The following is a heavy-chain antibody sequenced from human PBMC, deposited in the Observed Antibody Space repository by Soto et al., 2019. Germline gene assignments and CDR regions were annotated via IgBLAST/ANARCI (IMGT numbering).Heavy chain of an antibody. D-gene: IGHD3-22*01. CDR1: GYTFTSYG. V-gene: IGHV1-18*01. CDR3: ARLKFYYDSSVYYPPGVFDI. CDR2: ISAYNGNT. Sequence: ASVKVSCKASGYTFTSYGISWVRQAPGQGLEWMGWISAYNGNTNYAQKLQGRVTMTTDTSTSTAYMELRSLRSDDTAVYYCARLKFYYDSSVYYPPGVFDIWGQGTMVTVSS. J-gene: IGHJ3*02.